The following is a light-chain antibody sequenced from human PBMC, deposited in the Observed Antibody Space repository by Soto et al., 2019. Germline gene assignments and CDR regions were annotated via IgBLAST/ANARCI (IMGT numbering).Light chain of an antibody. CDR3: QQYNTWPHT. J-gene: IGKJ2*01. V-gene: IGKV1-39*01. Sequence: DIQMTQSPSSLSASVGDRVTITCRASQSISSYLNWYQQKPGKAPKLLIYAASSLQSGVPSRFSGSGSGTDFTLTISSLQPEDFAVYYCQQYNTWPHTFGQGTKLKIK. CDR2: AAS. CDR1: QSISSY.